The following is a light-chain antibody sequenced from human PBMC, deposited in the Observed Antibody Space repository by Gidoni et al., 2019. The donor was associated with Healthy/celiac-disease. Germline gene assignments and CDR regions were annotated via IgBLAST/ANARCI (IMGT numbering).Light chain of an antibody. Sequence: VLTQPPATLSLSPGERATLSCRASQSVSSYLAWYQQKPGQAPRLLIYDASNRATGIPARFSGSGSGTDFTLTISSLEPEDFAVYYCQQRSSWPLTFGGGTKVEIK. CDR2: DAS. J-gene: IGKJ4*01. V-gene: IGKV3-11*01. CDR3: QQRSSWPLT. CDR1: QSVSSY.